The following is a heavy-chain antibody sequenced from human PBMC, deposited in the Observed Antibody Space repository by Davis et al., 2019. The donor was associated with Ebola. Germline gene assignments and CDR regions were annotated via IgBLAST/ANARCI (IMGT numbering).Heavy chain of an antibody. D-gene: IGHD2-2*01. V-gene: IGHV1-3*01. J-gene: IGHJ5*02. CDR3: ARDEGTCSSTSCYNWFDP. CDR2: INADNGNT. CDR1: GYTFSSYA. Sequence: AASVKVSCKASGYTFSSYAMHWVRQAPGQRLEWMGWINADNGNTKYSQKFQGRVTITRDTSASTAYMELSRLRSDDTAVYYCARDEGTCSSTSCYNWFDPWGQGTLVTVSS.